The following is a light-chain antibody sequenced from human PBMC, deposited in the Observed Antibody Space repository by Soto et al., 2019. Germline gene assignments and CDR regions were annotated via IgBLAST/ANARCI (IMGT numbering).Light chain of an antibody. Sequence: EILMTQSPATLPVSPGERVALPCRASQSVSRNLAWYQQKSGQAPMLRIYGVSPRATDTPARFSGSGSGTEFTLTISSLQSEDFAVYYCQQYNNWPYTFGLGTKL. V-gene: IGKV3-15*01. J-gene: IGKJ2*01. CDR2: GVS. CDR3: QQYNNWPYT. CDR1: QSVSRN.